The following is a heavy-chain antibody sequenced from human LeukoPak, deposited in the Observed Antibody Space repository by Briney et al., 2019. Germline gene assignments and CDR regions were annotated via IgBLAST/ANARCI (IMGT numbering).Heavy chain of an antibody. J-gene: IGHJ3*02. CDR2: INHSGST. Sequence: SETLSLTCAVYGGSFSGYYWSWIRQPPGKGLEWIGEINHSGSTNYNPSLKSRVTISVDTSKNQFSPKLSSVTAADTAVYYCARGFRRAAAGTRWGAFDIWGQGTMVTVSS. CDR3: ARGFRRAAAGTRWGAFDI. CDR1: GGSFSGYY. D-gene: IGHD6-13*01. V-gene: IGHV4-34*01.